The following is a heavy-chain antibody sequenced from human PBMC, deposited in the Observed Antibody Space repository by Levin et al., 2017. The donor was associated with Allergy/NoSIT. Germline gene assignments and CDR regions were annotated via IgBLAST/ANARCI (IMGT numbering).Heavy chain of an antibody. V-gene: IGHV5-51*01. D-gene: IGHD6-19*01. CDR1: GYSFTSYW. Sequence: GESLKISCKGSGYSFTSYWIGWVRQMPGKGLEWMGIIYPGDSDTRYSPSFQGQVTISADKSISTAYLQWSSLKASDTAMYYCARRGVREQWLVGAEYFQHWGQGTLVTVSS. J-gene: IGHJ1*01. CDR3: ARRGVREQWLVGAEYFQH. CDR2: IYPGDSDT.